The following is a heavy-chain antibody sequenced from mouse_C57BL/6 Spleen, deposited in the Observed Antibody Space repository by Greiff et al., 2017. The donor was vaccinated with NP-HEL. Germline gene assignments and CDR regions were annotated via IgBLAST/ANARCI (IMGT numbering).Heavy chain of an antibody. V-gene: IGHV5-4*01. CDR1: GFTFSSYA. CDR2: ISDGGSYT. J-gene: IGHJ1*03. Sequence: EVKLVESGGGLVKPGGSLKLSCAASGFTFSSYAMSWVRQTPEKRLEWVATISDGGSYTYYPDNVKGRFTISRDKAKNNLYLQMSHLKSEETAMYYGAREYDGRRWYFDVWGTGTTVTVSS. D-gene: IGHD1-1*01. CDR3: AREYDGRRWYFDV.